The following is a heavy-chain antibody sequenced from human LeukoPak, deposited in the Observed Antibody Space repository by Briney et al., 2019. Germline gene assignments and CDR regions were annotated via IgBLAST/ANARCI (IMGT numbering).Heavy chain of an antibody. CDR2: IYYSGST. Sequence: SETLSLTCTVSGGSISSYYWSWIRQPPGKGLEWIGYIYYSGSTNYNPSLKSRVTISVDTSKNQFSLKLSSVTAADTAVYYCARSQHYYDFWSGYPYYFDYWGQGTLVTVSS. CDR1: GGSISSYY. J-gene: IGHJ4*02. CDR3: ARSQHYYDFWSGYPYYFDY. V-gene: IGHV4-59*01. D-gene: IGHD3-3*01.